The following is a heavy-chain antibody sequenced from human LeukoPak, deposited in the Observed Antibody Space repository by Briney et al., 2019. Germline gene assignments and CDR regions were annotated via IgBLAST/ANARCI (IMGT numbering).Heavy chain of an antibody. J-gene: IGHJ6*02. CDR1: GFTFNSYW. V-gene: IGHV3-23*01. CDR2: ISGSGGST. D-gene: IGHD3-3*01. CDR3: AKSVAIYFYYGLDV. Sequence: AGGSLRLSCAASGFTFNSYWMSWVRQTPGKGLEWVSAISGSGGSTYYADSVKGRFTISRDNSKNTLFLRMDSLRAEDTAPYYCAKSVAIYFYYGLDVWGQGTTVTVSS.